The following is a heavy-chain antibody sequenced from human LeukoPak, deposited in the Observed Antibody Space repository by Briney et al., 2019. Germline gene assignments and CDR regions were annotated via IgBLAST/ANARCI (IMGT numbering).Heavy chain of an antibody. CDR3: ARENSAVYGDYGPGAFDY. D-gene: IGHD4-17*01. CDR2: IYYSGST. CDR1: GGSISSSSYY. Sequence: PSETLSLTCTVSGGSISSSSYYWGWIRQPPGKGLEWIGSIYYSGSTYYNPSLKSRVTISVDTSKNQFSLKLSSVTAADTAVYYCARENSAVYGDYGPGAFDYWGQGTLVTVSS. V-gene: IGHV4-39*07. J-gene: IGHJ4*02.